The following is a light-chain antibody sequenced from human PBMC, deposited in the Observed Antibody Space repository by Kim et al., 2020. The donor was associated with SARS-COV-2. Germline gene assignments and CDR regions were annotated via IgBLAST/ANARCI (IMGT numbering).Light chain of an antibody. CDR2: DVS. V-gene: IGLV2-14*03. J-gene: IGLJ3*02. CDR1: SSDVVGYNY. Sequence: QSITLSCTGTSSDVVGYNYVTWYQHHPSKAPKLMIYDVSNRPSGVSNRFSGSKSGNTASLTISGLQAEDEADYYCSSYTSSSTRVFGGGTQLTVL. CDR3: SSYTSSSTRV.